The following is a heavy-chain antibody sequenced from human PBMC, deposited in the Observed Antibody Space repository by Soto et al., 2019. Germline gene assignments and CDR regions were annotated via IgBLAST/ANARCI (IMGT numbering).Heavy chain of an antibody. CDR1: GSSISSSSYY. CDR3: ASGVLEELRYFDWLFPYNWFDP. CDR2: IYYSGST. D-gene: IGHD3-9*01. V-gene: IGHV4-39*01. Sequence: SETLSLTCTVSGSSISSSSYYWGWIRQPPGKGLEWIGSIYYSGSTYYNPSLKSRVTISVDTSKNQFSLKLSSVTAADTAVYYCASGVLEELRYFDWLFPYNWFDPWGQGTLVTVSS. J-gene: IGHJ5*02.